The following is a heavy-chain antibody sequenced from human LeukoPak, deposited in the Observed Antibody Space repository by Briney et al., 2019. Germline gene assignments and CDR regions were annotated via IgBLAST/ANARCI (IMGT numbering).Heavy chain of an antibody. V-gene: IGHV4-59*08. D-gene: IGHD5-12*01. CDR1: GDSINSDY. CDR2: IYYSGST. J-gene: IGHJ4*02. CDR3: ARGGYEARSYYFDY. Sequence: SETLSLTCTVSGDSINSDYWSWIRQPPGKGLEWIGFIYYSGSTNYSPSLKSRVTISVDTSKKQFSLKLSSVTAADTAVYYCARGGYEARSYYFDYWGQGILVTVSS.